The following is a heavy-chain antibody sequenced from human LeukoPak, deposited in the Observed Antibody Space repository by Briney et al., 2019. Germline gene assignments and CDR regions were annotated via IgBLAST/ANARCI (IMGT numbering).Heavy chain of an antibody. CDR2: INAGNGNT. V-gene: IGHV1-3*01. Sequence: ASVKVSCKASGYTFTSYAMHWVRQAPGQRLEWMGWINAGNGNTKYSQKFQGRVTITRDTSASTAYMELSSLGSEDTAVYYCARFGSSSFGFDYWGQGTLVTVSS. D-gene: IGHD6-13*01. J-gene: IGHJ4*02. CDR3: ARFGSSSFGFDY. CDR1: GYTFTSYA.